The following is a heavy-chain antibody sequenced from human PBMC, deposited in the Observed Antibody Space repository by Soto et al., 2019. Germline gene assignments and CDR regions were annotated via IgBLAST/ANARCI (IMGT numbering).Heavy chain of an antibody. CDR3: ARQFIAVAGTLGY. Sequence: PSETRSLTCVVPGYSITSGYYWGWIRQAPGKGPAWIGSSYHSGTTDYSPSLKSRVTIPVDTSKNQFSLRLSYVTAADTAVYYCARQFIAVAGTLGYWGQGTLVTVSS. V-gene: IGHV4-38-2*01. D-gene: IGHD6-19*01. CDR2: SYHSGTT. CDR1: GYSITSGYY. J-gene: IGHJ4*02.